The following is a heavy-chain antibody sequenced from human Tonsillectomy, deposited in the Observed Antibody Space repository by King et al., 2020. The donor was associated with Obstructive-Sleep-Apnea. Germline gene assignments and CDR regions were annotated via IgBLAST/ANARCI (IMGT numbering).Heavy chain of an antibody. CDR3: ARVGGGGYRGNPHYFDY. V-gene: IGHV1-69*01. J-gene: IGHJ4*02. CDR1: GGTFSSYA. CDR2: IIAIFGTA. D-gene: IGHD4-23*01. Sequence: VQLVQAGAEVKKPGSSVKVSCKASGGTFSSYAISWVRQAPGQWLEWVGGIIAIFGTANYAQKCQGRVTITADESTSTAYMELSSLRSEDTAVYYCARVGGGGYRGNPHYFDYWGQGTLVTVSS.